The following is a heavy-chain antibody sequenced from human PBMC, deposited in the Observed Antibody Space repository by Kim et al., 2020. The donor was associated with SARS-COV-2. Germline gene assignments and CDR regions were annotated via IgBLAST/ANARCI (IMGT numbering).Heavy chain of an antibody. D-gene: IGHD6-19*01. Sequence: GGSLRLSCAASGFTFSSYEMNWVRQAPGKGLEWVSYISRSGSTIYYADSVKGRFTISRDNAKNSLYLQMNSLRAEDTAVYYCARDRFAAHIAVAGIDYYYYGMDVWGQGTTVTVSS. J-gene: IGHJ6*02. CDR3: ARDRFAAHIAVAGIDYYYYGMDV. CDR2: ISRSGSTI. V-gene: IGHV3-48*03. CDR1: GFTFSSYE.